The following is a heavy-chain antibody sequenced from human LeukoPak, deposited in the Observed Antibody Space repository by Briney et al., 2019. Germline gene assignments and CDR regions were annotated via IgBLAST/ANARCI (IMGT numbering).Heavy chain of an antibody. V-gene: IGHV1-46*01. Sequence: ASVKVSCKASGYTFTSYYMHWVRQAPGQGLEWMGIINPSGGSTSYAQKFQGRVTMTRDTSTSTVYMELSSLRSEDTAVYYCASLVWSRTSGGNYYYYYGMDVWGQGTTVTVPS. CDR2: INPSGGST. J-gene: IGHJ6*02. D-gene: IGHD5/OR15-5a*01. CDR1: GYTFTSYY. CDR3: ASLVWSRTSGGNYYYYYGMDV.